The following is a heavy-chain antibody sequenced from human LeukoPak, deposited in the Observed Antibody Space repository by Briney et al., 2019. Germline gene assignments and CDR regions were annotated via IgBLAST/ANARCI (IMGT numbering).Heavy chain of an antibody. CDR3: ARAGGDLRNYYFDY. CDR2: INAGNGNT. J-gene: IGHJ4*02. D-gene: IGHD4-17*01. Sequence: ASVKVSCKASGYTFTSYAMHWVRQAPGQRLEWMGWINAGNGNTKYSQKFQGRVTITRDTSASTAYMELSSLRSEDMAVYYCARAGGDLRNYYFDYWGQGTLVTVSS. V-gene: IGHV1-3*01. CDR1: GYTFTSYA.